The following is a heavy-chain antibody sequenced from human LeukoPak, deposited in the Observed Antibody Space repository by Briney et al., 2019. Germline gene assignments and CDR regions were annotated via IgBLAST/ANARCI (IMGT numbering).Heavy chain of an antibody. CDR1: GYTFTGYY. V-gene: IGHV1-2*02. D-gene: IGHD3-10*01. CDR3: ARLPGEFDAFDI. CDR2: INPNSGGT. J-gene: IGHJ3*02. Sequence: ASVKVSCKASGYTFTGYYMHWVRQAPGQGLEWMGWINPNSGGTNYAQKFQGRVTMTRDTSISTAYMELSRLRSDDTAVYYCARLPGEFDAFDIWGQGTMVTVSS.